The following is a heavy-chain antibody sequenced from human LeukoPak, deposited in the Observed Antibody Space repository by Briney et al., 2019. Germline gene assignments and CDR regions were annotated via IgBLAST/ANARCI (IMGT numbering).Heavy chain of an antibody. Sequence: SETLSLTCTVSGGSISSYYWSWIRQPAGKGLEWIGRIYTSGSTNHNPSLKSRVTMSVDTSKNQFSLKLSSVTAADTAVYYCARGRSSGWGANSDYWGQGTLVTVSS. V-gene: IGHV4-4*07. CDR3: ARGRSSGWGANSDY. CDR2: IYTSGST. D-gene: IGHD6-19*01. CDR1: GGSISSYY. J-gene: IGHJ4*02.